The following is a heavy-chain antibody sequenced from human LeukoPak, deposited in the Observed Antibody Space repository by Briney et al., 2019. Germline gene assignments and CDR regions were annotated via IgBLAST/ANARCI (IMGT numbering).Heavy chain of an antibody. D-gene: IGHD2-2*01. CDR1: GFTFSSYS. CDR2: ISSSSSYI. J-gene: IGHJ6*04. V-gene: IGHV3-21*01. Sequence: KPGGSLRLSCAASGFTFSSYSMNWVRQAPGKGLEWVSSISSSSSYIYYADSVKGRFTISRDNAKNSLYLRMNSLRAEDTAVYYCARSGYCSSTSCYPDHYYYYYGMDVWGKGTTVTVSS. CDR3: ARSGYCSSTSCYPDHYYYYYGMDV.